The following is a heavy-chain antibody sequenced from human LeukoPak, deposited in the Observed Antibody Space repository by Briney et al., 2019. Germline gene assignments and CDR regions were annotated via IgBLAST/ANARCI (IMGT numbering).Heavy chain of an antibody. CDR2: IYTSWSS. V-gene: IGHV4-4*07. CDR3: ARVPASGYNWYFDL. CDR1: GASISDYY. D-gene: IGHD5-12*01. Sequence: PPETRSLTCTVSGASISDYYWSWIRQTAEKGLEWIGRIYTSWSSNNNPSLKSRVTMLVDTSKNQLSLRLTSVTAADTALYYCARVPASGYNWYFDLWGGGTPVTVSS. J-gene: IGHJ2*01.